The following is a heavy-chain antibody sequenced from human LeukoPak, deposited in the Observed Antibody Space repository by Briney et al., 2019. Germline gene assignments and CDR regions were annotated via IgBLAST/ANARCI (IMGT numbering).Heavy chain of an antibody. CDR1: GGTFSSYA. J-gene: IGHJ5*02. CDR2: ISAYNGNT. V-gene: IGHV1-18*01. CDR3: ARISDPNVGWFDP. Sequence: GASVKVSCKASGGTFSSYAISWVRQAPGQGLEWMGWISAYNGNTNYAQKLQGRVTMTTDTSTSTAYMELRSLRSDDTAVYYCARISDPNVGWFDPWGQGTLVTVSS. D-gene: IGHD4/OR15-4a*01.